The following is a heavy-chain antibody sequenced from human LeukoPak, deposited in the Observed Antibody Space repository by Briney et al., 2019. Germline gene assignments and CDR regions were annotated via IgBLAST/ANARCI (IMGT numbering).Heavy chain of an antibody. CDR2: INSGGSST. Sequence: QAGGSLRLSCAASGFTFSSYWMHWVRQAPGKGLVWVSRINSGGSSTSYADSVKGRFTISRDNAKNTLYLQMNSLRAEDTAVYYCARVPVLFGSSGYYPDYWGQGTLVTVSS. CDR3: ARVPVLFGSSGYYPDY. D-gene: IGHD3-22*01. CDR1: GFTFSSYW. J-gene: IGHJ4*02. V-gene: IGHV3-74*01.